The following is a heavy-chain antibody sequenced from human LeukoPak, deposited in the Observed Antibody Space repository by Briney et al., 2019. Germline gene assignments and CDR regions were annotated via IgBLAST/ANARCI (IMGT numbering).Heavy chain of an antibody. V-gene: IGHV4-39*01. CDR1: GGSISSSSYY. D-gene: IGHD6-19*01. CDR3: ARLGYSSGWYFDY. CDR2: IYYSGST. Sequence: SETLSLTCTVSGGSISSSSYYWGWIRQPPGKGLEWIGSIYYSGSTYYNPSPKSRVTISVDTSKNQFSLKLSSVTAADTAVYYCARLGYSSGWYFDYWGQGTLVTVSS. J-gene: IGHJ4*02.